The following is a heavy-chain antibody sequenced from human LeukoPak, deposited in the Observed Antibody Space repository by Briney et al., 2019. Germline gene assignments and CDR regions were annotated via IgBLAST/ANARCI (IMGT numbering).Heavy chain of an antibody. CDR2: IYTSGST. Sequence: PSETLSLTCTVSGGSISSYYWSWIRQPAGKGLEWIGRIYTSGSTNYNPSLKSQVTMSVDTSKNQFSLKLSSVTAADTAVYYCARDSPGYSSGWYSSYPFDYWGQGTLVTVSS. V-gene: IGHV4-4*07. CDR3: ARDSPGYSSGWYSSYPFDY. J-gene: IGHJ4*02. CDR1: GGSISSYY. D-gene: IGHD6-19*01.